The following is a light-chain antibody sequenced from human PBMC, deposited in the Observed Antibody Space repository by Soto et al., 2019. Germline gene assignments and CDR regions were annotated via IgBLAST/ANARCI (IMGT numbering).Light chain of an antibody. CDR2: DVS. CDR1: SDVGAYRY. Sequence: QSALTHPASVSGSPGQSITISCTGSDVGAYRYVSWYQQHPGKAPRLMIYDVSNRPSGVSDRFSGSKSGNTASLTISGLQPEDEAYFFCSSHTGGNARVVFGGGTKVTVL. V-gene: IGLV2-14*01. CDR3: SSHTGGNARVV. J-gene: IGLJ2*01.